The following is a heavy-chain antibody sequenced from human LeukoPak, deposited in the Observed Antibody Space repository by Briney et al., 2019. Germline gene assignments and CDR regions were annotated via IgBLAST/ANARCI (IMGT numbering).Heavy chain of an antibody. Sequence: SETLSLTCDVSGYSIRSNYYWGWIRQPPGKGLEWIGSIYHSGSTYYNPSLKSRVTISVDTSKNQFSLKLSSVTAADTAVYYCARSVRQVVSTFDYWGQGTLVTVSS. CDR3: ARSVRQVVSTFDY. CDR2: IYHSGST. D-gene: IGHD3-22*01. CDR1: GYSIRSNYY. J-gene: IGHJ4*02. V-gene: IGHV4-38-2*01.